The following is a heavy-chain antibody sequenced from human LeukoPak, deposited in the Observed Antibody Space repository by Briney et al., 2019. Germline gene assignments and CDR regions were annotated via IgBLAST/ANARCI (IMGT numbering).Heavy chain of an antibody. V-gene: IGHV4-59*01. CDR3: AGAPNRHFFDY. CDR2: TYYTGTT. CDR1: GGSFSGYY. J-gene: IGHJ4*01. Sequence: SETLSLTCAVYGGSFSGYYWSWIRQPPGKGLEYIGHTYYTGTTDYNPSLKRRVTMSVDTSKNQFSLRLISVTASDTAVYFCAGAPNRHFFDYWGHGTLVAVSS.